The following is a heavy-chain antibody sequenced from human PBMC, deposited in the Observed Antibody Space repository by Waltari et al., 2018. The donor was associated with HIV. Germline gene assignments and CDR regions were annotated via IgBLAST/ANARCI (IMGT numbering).Heavy chain of an antibody. V-gene: IGHV3-21*01. CDR3: ARSVYSYGYLTYYYGMDV. CDR2: ISSSSSYI. D-gene: IGHD5-18*01. CDR1: GFTFSSYS. Sequence: EVQLVESGGGLVKPGGSLRLSCAASGFTFSSYSMNWVRQAPGKGLGCVSSISSSSSYIYYADSVKGRFTISRDNAKNSLYLQMNSLRAEDTAVYYCARSVYSYGYLTYYYGMDVWGQGTTVTVSS. J-gene: IGHJ6*02.